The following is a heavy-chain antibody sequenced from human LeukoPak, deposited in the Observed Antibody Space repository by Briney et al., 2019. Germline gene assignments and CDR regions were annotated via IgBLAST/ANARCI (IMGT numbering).Heavy chain of an antibody. CDR3: ARLPPGFGASNFDY. Sequence: ASVKVSCKASGYTFTGYYIHWVRQAPGQGLEWMGRINPNSGGTNYAQKFQGRVTMTRDTSISTAYMELSRLRSDDTAVYYCARLPPGFGASNFDYWGQGTLVTVSS. J-gene: IGHJ4*02. V-gene: IGHV1-2*06. D-gene: IGHD3-3*01. CDR1: GYTFTGYY. CDR2: INPNSGGT.